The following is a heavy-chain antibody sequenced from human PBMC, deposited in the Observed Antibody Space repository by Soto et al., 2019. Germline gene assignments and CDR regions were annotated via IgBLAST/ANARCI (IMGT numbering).Heavy chain of an antibody. V-gene: IGHV3-30-3*01. CDR1: GFTFSSYA. J-gene: IGHJ6*02. Sequence: GGSLRLSCAASGFTFSSYAMHWVRQAPGKGLEWVAVISYDGSNKYYADSVKGRFTISRDNSKNTLYLQMNSLRAEDTAVYYCASGVTKTSYGMDVWGQGTTVT. CDR2: ISYDGSNK. CDR3: ASGVTKTSYGMDV. D-gene: IGHD3-3*01.